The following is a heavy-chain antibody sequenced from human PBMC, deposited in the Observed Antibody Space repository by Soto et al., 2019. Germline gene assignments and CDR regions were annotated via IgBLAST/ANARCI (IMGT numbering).Heavy chain of an antibody. J-gene: IGHJ6*02. Sequence: PGASLKISCKGSGYSFTSYWIGRVRQMPGKGLEWMGIIYPGDSDTRYSPSFQGQVTISADKSISTAYLQWSSLKASDTAMYYCAGGGVRGVITRTRDYYGMDVWGQGTTVTVSS. D-gene: IGHD3-10*01. V-gene: IGHV5-51*01. CDR2: IYPGDSDT. CDR3: AGGGVRGVITRTRDYYGMDV. CDR1: GYSFTSYW.